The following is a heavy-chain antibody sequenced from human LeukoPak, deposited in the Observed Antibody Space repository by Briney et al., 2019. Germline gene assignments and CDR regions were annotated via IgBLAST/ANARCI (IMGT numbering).Heavy chain of an antibody. CDR2: INHSGST. D-gene: IGHD2-2*01. J-gene: IGHJ4*02. CDR3: ARGLVVVPAAPFDY. V-gene: IGHV4-34*01. CDR1: GGSFSGYY. Sequence: SETLSLTCAVYGGSFSGYYWSWIRQPPGKGLEWIGEINHSGSTNYNPSLKSRVTISVDTSKNQFSLKLSSVTAADTAAYYCARGLVVVPAAPFDYWGQGTLVTVSS.